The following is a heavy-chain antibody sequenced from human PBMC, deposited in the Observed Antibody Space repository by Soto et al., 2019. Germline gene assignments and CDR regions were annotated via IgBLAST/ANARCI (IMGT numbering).Heavy chain of an antibody. CDR1: CGSISSGGYY. D-gene: IGHD2-15*01. CDR2: IYYSGST. V-gene: IGHV4-31*03. CDR3: ARDLVPAGGGRCHGMGV. Sequence: PSETLSLTCTVSCGSISSGGYYWSWIRQHPGKGLEWIGYIYYSGSTYYNPSLKSRVTISVDTSKNQFSLKLSSVTAADTAVYYCARDLVPAGGGRCHGMGVWGQGTTVTVSS. J-gene: IGHJ6*02.